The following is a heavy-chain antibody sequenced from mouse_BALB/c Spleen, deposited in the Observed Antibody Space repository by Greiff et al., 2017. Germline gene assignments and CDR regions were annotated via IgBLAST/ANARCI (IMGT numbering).Heavy chain of an antibody. CDR2: ISTYYGDA. J-gene: IGHJ4*01. D-gene: IGHD1-1*01. V-gene: IGHV1S137*01. CDR1: GYTFTDYA. CDR3: ARSTPYAMDY. Sequence: QVQLQQSGAELVRPGVSVKISCKGSGYTFTDYAMHWVKQSHAKSLEWIGVISTYYGDASYNQKFKGKATMTVDKSSSTAYMELARLTSEDSAIYYCARSTPYAMDYWGQGTSVTVSS.